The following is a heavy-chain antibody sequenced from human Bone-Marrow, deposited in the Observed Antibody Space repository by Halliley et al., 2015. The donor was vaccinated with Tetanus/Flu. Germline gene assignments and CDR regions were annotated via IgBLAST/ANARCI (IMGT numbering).Heavy chain of an antibody. CDR2: RYQSGST. V-gene: IGHV4-38-2*02. CDR1: GYSVSSGYY. CDR3: ARDRGGFGESFSFDY. Sequence: TLSLTCAISGYSVSSGYYWGWIRQPPGKGLEWIGSRYQSGSTYYNPSLKSRVTISLDKSMNQLSLKLSSVTAADTAVYYCARDRGGFGESFSFDYWGQGALVTVSS. D-gene: IGHD3-10*01. J-gene: IGHJ4*02.